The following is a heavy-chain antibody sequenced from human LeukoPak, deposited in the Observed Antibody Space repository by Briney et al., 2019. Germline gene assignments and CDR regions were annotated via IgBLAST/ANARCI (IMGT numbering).Heavy chain of an antibody. Sequence: SQTLSLTCAISGDSVSAYSAGWNWIRQSPSRGLEWLGRTYYRSKWYIDYAVSVKSRISINPETSKNQFSLQLDSVTPEDTAVYYCTGGGLVRSVTHWFDPWSQGTLVTVSS. CDR2: TYYRSKWYI. CDR3: TGGGLVRSVTHWFDP. CDR1: GDSVSAYSAG. D-gene: IGHD3-10*01. V-gene: IGHV6-1*01. J-gene: IGHJ5*02.